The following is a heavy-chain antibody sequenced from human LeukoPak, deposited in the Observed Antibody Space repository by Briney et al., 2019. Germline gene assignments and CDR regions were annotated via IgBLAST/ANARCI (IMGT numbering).Heavy chain of an antibody. V-gene: IGHV4-61*01. D-gene: IGHD5-18*01. CDR3: ARAWIQLWPLNFDY. CDR1: GGSVSSGSHY. J-gene: IGHJ4*02. CDR2: IYYSGST. Sequence: SETLSLTCTVSGGSVSSGSHYWSWIRQPPGKGLEWIGYIYYSGSTNYNPSLKSRVTISVDTSKNQFSLKLSSVTAADTAVYYCARAWIQLWPLNFDYWGQGTLVTVSS.